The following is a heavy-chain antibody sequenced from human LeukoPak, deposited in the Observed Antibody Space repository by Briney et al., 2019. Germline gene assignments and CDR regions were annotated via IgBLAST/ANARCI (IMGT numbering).Heavy chain of an antibody. J-gene: IGHJ4*02. CDR3: ARLQRGYCSGGSCGTIDY. CDR1: GGSISSSSYY. V-gene: IGHV4-39*01. D-gene: IGHD2-15*01. Sequence: SETLSLTCTVSGGSISSSSYYWGWIRQPPGKGLEWIGSIYYSGSTYYNPSLKSRVTISVDTSKNQFSLKLSSMTAADTAVYYCARLQRGYCSGGSCGTIDYWGQGTLVTVFS. CDR2: IYYSGST.